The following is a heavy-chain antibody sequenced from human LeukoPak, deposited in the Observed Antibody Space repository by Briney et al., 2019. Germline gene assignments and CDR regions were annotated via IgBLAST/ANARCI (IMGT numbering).Heavy chain of an antibody. CDR2: ISSGSSTI. J-gene: IGHJ6*03. CDR3: ARGITIFGDDYMDV. CDR1: GFTFSSYS. D-gene: IGHD3-3*01. Sequence: PGGSLRLSCAASGFTFSSYSMNWVRQAPGKGLEWVSYISSGSSTIYYADSVKGRFTISRDNAKNSLYLQMNSLRAEDTAVYYCARGITIFGDDYMDVWGKGTTVTVSS. V-gene: IGHV3-48*01.